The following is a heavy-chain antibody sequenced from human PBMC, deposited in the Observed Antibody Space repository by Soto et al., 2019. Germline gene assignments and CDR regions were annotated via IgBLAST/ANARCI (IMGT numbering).Heavy chain of an antibody. CDR2: ISGSGGST. J-gene: IGHJ6*02. CDR3: AKAPGGYYGMDV. CDR1: GITFSSYA. Sequence: GGSLRLSCEASGITFSSYAMRWVRQAPGKGLEWVSAISGSGGSTYYADSVKGRFTISRDSSKNTLYLQMNSLRAEDTAVYYCAKAPGGYYGMDVWGQGTTVTVSS. V-gene: IGHV3-23*01. D-gene: IGHD3-10*01.